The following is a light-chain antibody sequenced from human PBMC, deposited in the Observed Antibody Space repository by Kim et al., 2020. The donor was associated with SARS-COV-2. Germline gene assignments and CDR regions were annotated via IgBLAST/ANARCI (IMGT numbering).Light chain of an antibody. CDR2: VVS. J-gene: IGLJ2*01. V-gene: IGLV2-14*03. Sequence: QSALTQPASVSGSPGQSITISCTGTSRDIGGYEYVSWYQQHPGKAPQLMIYVVSYRPSGVSSRFSGSKSGNTASLTISGLQPEDEAHYYCSSYGSTTVIFGGGTQLTVL. CDR1: SRDIGGYEY. CDR3: SSYGSTTVI.